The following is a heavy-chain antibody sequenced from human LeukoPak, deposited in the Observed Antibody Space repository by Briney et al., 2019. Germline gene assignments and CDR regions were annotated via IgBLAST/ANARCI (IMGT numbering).Heavy chain of an antibody. Sequence: SVKVSCKASGGTFSSYAISWVRQAPGQGLEWMGGIIPIFGTANYAQKFQGRVTITTDESTSTAYMELSSLRSEDTAVYYCARGHYYDSSGYYYYSDYWGQGTLVTVSS. CDR1: GGTFSSYA. V-gene: IGHV1-69*05. J-gene: IGHJ4*02. CDR2: IIPIFGTA. CDR3: ARGHYYDSSGYYYYSDY. D-gene: IGHD3-22*01.